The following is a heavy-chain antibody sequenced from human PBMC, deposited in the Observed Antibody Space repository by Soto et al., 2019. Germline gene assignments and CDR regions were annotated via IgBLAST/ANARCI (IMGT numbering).Heavy chain of an antibody. CDR3: ATAEGYNYGSTSDY. CDR2: MNPSVGST. CDR1: GYTLTSNY. J-gene: IGHJ4*02. V-gene: IGHV1-46*01. D-gene: IGHD5-18*01. Sequence: ASVKVSCKASGYTLTSNYMHWVRQAPGQGLEWMGVMNPSVGSTTYAQKFQGRVTMTRDTSTSTVYMELSSLRSDDTAVYHCATAEGYNYGSTSDYWGLGTLVTVSS.